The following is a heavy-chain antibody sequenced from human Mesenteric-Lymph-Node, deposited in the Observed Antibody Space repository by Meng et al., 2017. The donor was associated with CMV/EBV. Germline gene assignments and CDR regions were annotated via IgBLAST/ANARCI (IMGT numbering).Heavy chain of an antibody. J-gene: IGHJ4*02. D-gene: IGHD3-10*01. Sequence: KACGYPFTSYGISWVRQAPGQGLEWMGWINTYNGNTNFAQKFQGGVTMTADTSTDTAYMELRSLRSDDTAVYFCARDRNYGSGGRDLWGQGTLVTVSS. CDR3: ARDRNYGSGGRDL. CDR2: INTYNGNT. CDR1: GYPFTSYG. V-gene: IGHV1-18*01.